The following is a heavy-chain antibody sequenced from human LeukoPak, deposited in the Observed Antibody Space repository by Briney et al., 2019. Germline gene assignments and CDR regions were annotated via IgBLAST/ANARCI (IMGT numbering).Heavy chain of an antibody. CDR1: DYSISSGYY. J-gene: IGHJ4*02. CDR3: ARGIAYCGGGICSFGF. CDR2: IDYSGRT. V-gene: IGHV4-38-2*02. D-gene: IGHD2-15*01. Sequence: SETLSLTCTVSDYSISSGYYWAWIRQPPGKGLEWIGNIDYSGRTYYNPSLKSQVTISVDTSKNQFSLKLSSVTAADTAVYYCARGIAYCGGGICSFGFWGQGTLVTVSS.